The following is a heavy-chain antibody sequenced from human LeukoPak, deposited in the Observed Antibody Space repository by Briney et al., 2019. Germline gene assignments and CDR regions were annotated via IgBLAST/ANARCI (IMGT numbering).Heavy chain of an antibody. Sequence: KPGGSLRLSCAASGFIFNSYTMNWVRQAPGKGLEWVSSISSSSSYIYYADSVKGRFTVSRDDAKNSLFLQMNSLRAEDTAVYFCASEGGYEYSYALSVWGQGTTVTVSS. CDR1: GFIFNSYT. D-gene: IGHD5-12*01. CDR3: ASEGGYEYSYALSV. J-gene: IGHJ6*02. CDR2: ISSSSSYI. V-gene: IGHV3-21*01.